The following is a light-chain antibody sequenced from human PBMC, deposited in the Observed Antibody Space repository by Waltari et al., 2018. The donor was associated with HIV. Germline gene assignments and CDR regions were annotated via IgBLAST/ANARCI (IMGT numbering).Light chain of an antibody. J-gene: IGLJ3*02. CDR3: AAWDDSLIGPV. Sequence: SSSNIGSNTVNWYQQLPGTAPKLLIYSNNQRPSGVPDRLSGSKSGTSASLAISGLQSEDEANYYCAAWDDSLIGPVFGGGTKLTVL. CDR2: SNN. CDR1: SSNIGSNT. V-gene: IGLV1-44*01.